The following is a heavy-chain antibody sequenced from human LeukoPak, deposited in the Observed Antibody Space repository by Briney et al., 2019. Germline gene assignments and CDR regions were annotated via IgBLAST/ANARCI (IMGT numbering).Heavy chain of an antibody. CDR2: IYYSGST. Sequence: SETLSLTCTVSGGSVSSSSNFWSWIREPPGKGLEWIGYIYYSGSTNYNPSLKSRAIISVDTSKNQFSLKLSSVTAADTAVYYCARDRGDWTDYWGQGTLVTVTS. V-gene: IGHV4-61*01. CDR3: ARDRGDWTDY. CDR1: GGSVSSSSNF. D-gene: IGHD2-21*02. J-gene: IGHJ4*02.